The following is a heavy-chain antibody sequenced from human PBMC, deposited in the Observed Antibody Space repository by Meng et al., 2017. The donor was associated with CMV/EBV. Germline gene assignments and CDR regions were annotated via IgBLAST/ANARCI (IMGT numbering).Heavy chain of an antibody. Sequence: QVQLQESVTGLVKPAETLSLTCTVTGSSISSYYWSWIRQPAGKGLEWNGRIYTSGSTNYNPSLKSRVTMSVDTSKNQFSLKLSSVTAADTAVYYCARGGYYYDSSGYYYDFDYWGQGTLVTVS. V-gene: IGHV4-4*07. D-gene: IGHD3-22*01. J-gene: IGHJ4*02. CDR1: GSSISSYY. CDR2: IYTSGST. CDR3: ARGGYYYDSSGYYYDFDY.